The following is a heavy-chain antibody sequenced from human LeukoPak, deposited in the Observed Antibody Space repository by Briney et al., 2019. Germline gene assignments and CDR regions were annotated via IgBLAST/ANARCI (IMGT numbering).Heavy chain of an antibody. D-gene: IGHD4-17*01. CDR1: GYTFTSYY. CDR2: INPSGGST. J-gene: IGHJ4*02. CDR3: ARDDYGDYVEGGNYFDY. Sequence: GASVKVSCKASGYTFTSYYMHWVRQAPGQGLEWMGIINPSGGSTSYAQKFQGRVTMTRDMSTSTVYMELSSLRSEDTAVYHCARDDYGDYVEGGNYFDYWGQGTLVTVSS. V-gene: IGHV1-46*01.